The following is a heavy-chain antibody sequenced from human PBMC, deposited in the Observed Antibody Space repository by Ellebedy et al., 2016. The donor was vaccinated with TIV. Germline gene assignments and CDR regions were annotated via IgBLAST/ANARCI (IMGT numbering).Heavy chain of an antibody. V-gene: IGHV4-39*07. CDR1: GGSISSSSYY. Sequence: SETLSLXXTVSGGSISSSSYYWGWIRQPPGKGLEWIGSIYYSGSTYYNPSLKSRVTISVDTSKNQFSLKLSSVIAADTAVYYCARGRRYMDVWGKGTTVTVSS. CDR2: IYYSGST. CDR3: ARGRRYMDV. J-gene: IGHJ6*03. D-gene: IGHD1-14*01.